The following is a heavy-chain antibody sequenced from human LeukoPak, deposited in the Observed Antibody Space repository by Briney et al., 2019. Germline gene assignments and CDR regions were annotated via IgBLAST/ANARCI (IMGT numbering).Heavy chain of an antibody. D-gene: IGHD3-10*01. CDR1: GGSISSYY. V-gene: IGHV4-59*12. Sequence: SETLSLTCTVSGGSISSYYWSWIRQPPGKGLEWIGYIYHSGSTYYNPSLKSQVTISVDRSKNQISLKLSSVTAADTAVYYCARGVGYYGSGSYYYDYWGQGTLVTVSS. CDR3: ARGVGYYGSGSYYYDY. CDR2: IYHSGST. J-gene: IGHJ4*02.